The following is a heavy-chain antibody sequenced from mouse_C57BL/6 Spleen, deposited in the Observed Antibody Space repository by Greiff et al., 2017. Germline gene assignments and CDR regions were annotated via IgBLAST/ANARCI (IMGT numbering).Heavy chain of an antibody. Sequence: QVQLKQSGPELVKPGASVKLSCKASGYTFTSYDINWVKQRPGQGLEWIGWIYPRDGSTKYNEKFKGKATLTVDTSSSTAYMELHSLTSEDSAVYFCARSGHSNPPWFAYWGQGTLVTVSA. CDR3: ARSGHSNPPWFAY. J-gene: IGHJ3*01. V-gene: IGHV1-85*01. CDR1: GYTFTSYD. D-gene: IGHD2-5*01. CDR2: IYPRDGST.